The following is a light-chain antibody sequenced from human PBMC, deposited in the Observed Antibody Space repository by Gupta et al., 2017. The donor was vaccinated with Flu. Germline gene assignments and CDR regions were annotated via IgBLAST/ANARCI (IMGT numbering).Light chain of an antibody. CDR3: QQRKDWPPIT. V-gene: IGKV3-11*01. J-gene: IGKJ5*01. CDR2: DAS. Sequence: EVVLTQSPATLSLSPGERATLSCRTSQSVSSYLAWYQQKPGQAPMLLIYDASNRATGIPARFSGSGFGKYFALTISSREHEDFAGYYCQQRKDWPPITVGQGTQVEIK. CDR1: QSVSSY.